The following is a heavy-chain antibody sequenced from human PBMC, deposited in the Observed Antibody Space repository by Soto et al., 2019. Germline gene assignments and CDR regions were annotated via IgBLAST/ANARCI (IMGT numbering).Heavy chain of an antibody. CDR2: ITSSGTTV. CDR3: ARGSSNWASYFDF. J-gene: IGHJ4*02. Sequence: EVHLVESGGGLVQPGGSLRLSCAASGFTFSSYSLNWVRQAPGKGLEWVSYITSSGTTVYYADSVRGRFTISRDNAKNSLYLQMSSLRDDDTAVYYCARGSSNWASYFDFWGQGTLVTVSS. V-gene: IGHV3-48*02. CDR1: GFTFSSYS. D-gene: IGHD6-13*01.